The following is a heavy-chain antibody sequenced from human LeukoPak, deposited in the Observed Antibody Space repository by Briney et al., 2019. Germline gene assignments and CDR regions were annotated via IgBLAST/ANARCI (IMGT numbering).Heavy chain of an antibody. J-gene: IGHJ4*02. CDR2: IIPIFGTA. Sequence: SVTVSCKASGGTFSSYAISWVRQAPGQGLEWMGGIIPIFGTANYAQKFQGRVTITADESTSTAYMELSSLRSEDTAVYHCARDRGGRIAARPFDYGGQGTLVTVSS. CDR3: ARDRGGRIAARPFDY. CDR1: GGTFSSYA. D-gene: IGHD6-6*01. V-gene: IGHV1-69*13.